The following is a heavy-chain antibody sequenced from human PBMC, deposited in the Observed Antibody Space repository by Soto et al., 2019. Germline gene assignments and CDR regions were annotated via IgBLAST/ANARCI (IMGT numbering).Heavy chain of an antibody. Sequence: SETLSLTCAVYGGSFSGYYWSWIRQPPGKGLEWIGEINHSGSTNYNPSLKSRVTISVDTSKNQFSLKLSSVTAADTAVYYCARAPFSSGWNSNSGTIDYWGQGTLVTVSS. CDR3: ARAPFSSGWNSNSGTIDY. CDR1: GGSFSGYY. V-gene: IGHV4-34*01. CDR2: INHSGST. D-gene: IGHD6-19*01. J-gene: IGHJ4*02.